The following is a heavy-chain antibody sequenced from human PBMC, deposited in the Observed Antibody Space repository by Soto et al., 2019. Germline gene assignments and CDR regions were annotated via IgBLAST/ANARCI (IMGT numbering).Heavy chain of an antibody. Sequence: ASVKVSCKASGYTFTSYGISWVRQAPGQGLEWMGWISAYNGNTNYAQKLQGRVTMTTDTSTSTAYMELRSLRSDDTAVYYCARGNDFWSGYYTGNFDYWGQGTLVTVSS. CDR2: ISAYNGNT. D-gene: IGHD3-3*01. CDR3: ARGNDFWSGYYTGNFDY. J-gene: IGHJ4*02. V-gene: IGHV1-18*01. CDR1: GYTFTSYG.